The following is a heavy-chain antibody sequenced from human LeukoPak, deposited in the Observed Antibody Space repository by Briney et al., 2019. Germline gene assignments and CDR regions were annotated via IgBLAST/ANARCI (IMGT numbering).Heavy chain of an antibody. CDR2: IYHSGST. CDR3: ARQGYYGSGRVPSI. J-gene: IGHJ3*02. Sequence: SETLSLTCAASGYSISSGYYWGWIRQPPGKGLEWIGSIYHSGSTYYNPSLKSRVTISVDTSKNQFSLKLSSVTAADTAVYYCARQGYYGSGRVPSIWGQGTMVTVSS. V-gene: IGHV4-38-2*01. CDR1: GYSISSGYY. D-gene: IGHD3-10*01.